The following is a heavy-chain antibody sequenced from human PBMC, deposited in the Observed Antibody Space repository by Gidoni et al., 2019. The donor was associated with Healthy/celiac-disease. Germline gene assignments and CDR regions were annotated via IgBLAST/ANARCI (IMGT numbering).Heavy chain of an antibody. Sequence: QVQLQQWGAGLLKPSETLSLTCAVYGGSFSGYYWSWIRQPPGKGLEWIGEINHSGSTNYNPSLKSRVTISVDTSKNQFSLKLSSVTAADTAVYYCARGRQRELYSSPFDYWGQGTLVTVSS. J-gene: IGHJ4*02. V-gene: IGHV4-34*01. CDR3: ARGRQRELYSSPFDY. CDR1: GGSFSGYY. CDR2: INHSGST. D-gene: IGHD3-10*01.